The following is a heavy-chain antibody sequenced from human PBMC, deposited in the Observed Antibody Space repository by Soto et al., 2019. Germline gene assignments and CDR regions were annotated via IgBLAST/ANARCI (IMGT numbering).Heavy chain of an antibody. CDR1: GFTFSSYW. CDR2: IKQDGSEK. D-gene: IGHD2-2*01. Sequence: GGSLSLSCAASGFTFSSYWMSWVRQAPGKGLEWVANIKQDGSEKYYVDSVKGRFTISRDNARNSLYLQMDSLRVEETAVYYCATYCSSSSCRSYWGQGTLVTVSS. V-gene: IGHV3-7*05. CDR3: ATYCSSSSCRSY. J-gene: IGHJ4*02.